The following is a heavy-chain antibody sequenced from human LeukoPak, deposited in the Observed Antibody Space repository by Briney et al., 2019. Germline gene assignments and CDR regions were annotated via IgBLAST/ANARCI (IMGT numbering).Heavy chain of an antibody. J-gene: IGHJ3*02. Sequence: ASVKVSCKASGGTFSSYAISWVRQAPGQGLEWMGGIIPIFGTANYAQKFQGRVTITADESTSTAYMELSSLRSEDTAVYYCRGLHDAYIVGATDDAFDIWGQGTMVTVSS. CDR2: IIPIFGTA. D-gene: IGHD1-26*01. CDR3: RGLHDAYIVGATDDAFDI. V-gene: IGHV1-69*01. CDR1: GGTFSSYA.